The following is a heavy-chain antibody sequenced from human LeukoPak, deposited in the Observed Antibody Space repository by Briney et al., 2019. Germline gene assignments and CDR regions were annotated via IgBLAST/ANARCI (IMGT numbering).Heavy chain of an antibody. J-gene: IGHJ5*02. V-gene: IGHV4-4*07. D-gene: IGHD3-9*01. CDR1: GGSISLYY. CDR3: ARETGDYDILNP. Sequence: SETLSLTCTVSGGSISLYYWSWIRQPAGRGLEWIGRVYSSGSTIYNPSLKSRVTMSVDTSKNQFCLKLRSVTAADTAVYYCARETGDYDILNPWGQGTLVTVSS. CDR2: VYSSGST.